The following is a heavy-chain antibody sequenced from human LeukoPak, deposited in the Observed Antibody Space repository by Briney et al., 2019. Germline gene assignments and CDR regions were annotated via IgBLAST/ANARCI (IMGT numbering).Heavy chain of an antibody. D-gene: IGHD3-3*01. V-gene: IGHV3-74*01. Sequence: PGGSLRLSCAASGNYWMHWVRQAPGKGLVWVSHINSDGSWTSYADSVKGRFTISRDNAKKSLYLQMNSLRAEDTAVYYCARGGRSGAQYFDLWGRGTLVTVSS. CDR1: GNYW. CDR2: INSDGSWT. J-gene: IGHJ2*01. CDR3: ARGGRSGAQYFDL.